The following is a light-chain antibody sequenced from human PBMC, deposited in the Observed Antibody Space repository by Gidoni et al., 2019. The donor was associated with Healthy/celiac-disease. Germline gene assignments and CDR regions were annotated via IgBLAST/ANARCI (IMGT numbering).Light chain of an antibody. J-gene: IGKJ3*01. CDR2: AAS. CDR1: QGISSY. Sequence: DIQLTQSPSFLSASVGDRVTITCRASQGISSYLAWYQQKPGKAPKLLIYAASTLQSGVPSRFSGSGSVTEFTLTISSLQPEDFATYYSQHQGGVFGPGTKVDIK. CDR3: QHQGGV. V-gene: IGKV1-9*01.